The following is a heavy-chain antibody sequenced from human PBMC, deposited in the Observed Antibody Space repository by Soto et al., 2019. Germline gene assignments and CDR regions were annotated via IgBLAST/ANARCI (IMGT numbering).Heavy chain of an antibody. D-gene: IGHD6-13*01. CDR2: ISSSSSYT. Sequence: PGGSLRLSCAASGFTFSDYYMSWIRQAPGKGLEWVSYISSSSSYTNYADSVKGRFTISRDNAKNSLYLQMNSLRAEDTAVYYCARDNTWVGQQLDPEGYYYYGMDVWGQGTTVTVSS. V-gene: IGHV3-11*05. J-gene: IGHJ6*02. CDR3: ARDNTWVGQQLDPEGYYYYGMDV. CDR1: GFTFSDYY.